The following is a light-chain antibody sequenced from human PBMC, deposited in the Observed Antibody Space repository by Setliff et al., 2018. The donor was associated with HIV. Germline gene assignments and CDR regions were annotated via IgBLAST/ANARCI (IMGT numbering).Light chain of an antibody. CDR1: SSNIGINY. J-gene: IGLJ1*01. V-gene: IGLV1-47*01. CDR2: SNN. CDR3: CSYTGSYTLGV. Sequence: QSALTQPPSASGTPGQRVTISCSGSSSNIGINYVYWYQQLPGTAPKLLIYSNNQRPSGVPDRFSGSKSGNTASLTISGLQAEDEADYYCCSYTGSYTLGVFGTGTKVTVL.